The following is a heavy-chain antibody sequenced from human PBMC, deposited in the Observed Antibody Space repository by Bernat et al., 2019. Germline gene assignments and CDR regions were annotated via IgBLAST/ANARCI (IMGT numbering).Heavy chain of an antibody. CDR1: GFTFRGYA. D-gene: IGHD3-16*01. CDR2: ISGSGGST. J-gene: IGHJ4*02. V-gene: IGHV3-23*01. CDR3: AKMAMLVYFDY. Sequence: EVQLLESGGGLVQPGGSLRLSCAASGFTFRGYAMSWVCQPPGKGLEWVSAISGSGGSTYYADSVKGRFTISRDNSKNTLYLQMNSLRAEDTAVYYCAKMAMLVYFDYWGQGTLVTVSS.